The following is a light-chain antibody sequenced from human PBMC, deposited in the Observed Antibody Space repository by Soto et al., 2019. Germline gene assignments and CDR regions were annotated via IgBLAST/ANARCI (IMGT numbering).Light chain of an antibody. CDR3: QQYNSYSSRT. V-gene: IGKV1-5*01. Sequence: DIQMTQSPSTLSASVGDRVTITCRASQSISSWLAWYQQKPGKAPKLLIYDASSFESGVPSRFSGSGSGTEFTLTISSLQPDDFATYYCQQYNSYSSRTFGQGTKVEIK. J-gene: IGKJ1*01. CDR1: QSISSW. CDR2: DAS.